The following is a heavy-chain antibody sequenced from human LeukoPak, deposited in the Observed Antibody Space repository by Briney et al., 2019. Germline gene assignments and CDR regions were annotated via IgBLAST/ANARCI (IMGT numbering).Heavy chain of an antibody. Sequence: ASETLSLTCSVSGSSINNYYWSWIRQPAGKGLEWIGRIFTSGSTNYNPSHKSRVTMSLDTSRNQFSLKLSSVTAADTAVYYCARGRASAFDVWGQGTMVTVSS. CDR1: GSSINNYY. J-gene: IGHJ3*01. CDR3: ARGRASAFDV. CDR2: IFTSGST. D-gene: IGHD6-25*01. V-gene: IGHV4-4*07.